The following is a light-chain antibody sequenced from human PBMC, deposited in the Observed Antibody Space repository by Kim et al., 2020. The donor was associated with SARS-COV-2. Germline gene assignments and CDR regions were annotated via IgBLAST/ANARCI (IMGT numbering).Light chain of an antibody. V-gene: IGLV2-14*04. CDR2: DVS. CDR1: SSDVGDSKY. CDR3: SSYTSSTSWV. Sequence: GQSIAISCTGTSSDVGDSKYVSWYQQHPGKAPKLMIYDVSQRPSGVSNRFSGSKSGNTASLTISGLQAEDEADYYCSSYTSSTSWVFGGGTQLTVL. J-gene: IGLJ3*02.